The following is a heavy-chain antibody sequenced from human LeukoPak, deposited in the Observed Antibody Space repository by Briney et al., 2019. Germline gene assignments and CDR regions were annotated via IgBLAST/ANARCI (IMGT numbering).Heavy chain of an antibody. CDR1: GGSFSGYY. CDR2: INHSGST. CDR3: AKDRITMVRGGRGPDAFDI. D-gene: IGHD3-10*01. Sequence: PSETLSLTCAVYGGSFSGYYWSWIRQPPGKGLEWIGEINHSGSTNYNPSLKSRVTISVDTSKNQFSLKLSSVTAADTAVYYCAKDRITMVRGGRGPDAFDIWGQGTMVTVSS. J-gene: IGHJ3*02. V-gene: IGHV4-34*01.